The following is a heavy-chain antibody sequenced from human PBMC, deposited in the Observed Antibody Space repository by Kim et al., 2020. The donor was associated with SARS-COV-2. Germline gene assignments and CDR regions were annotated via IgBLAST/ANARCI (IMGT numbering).Heavy chain of an antibody. J-gene: IGHJ4*02. CDR3: AREGLGAAGTGGAVNY. Sequence: ASVKVSCKASGYTFTSYYMHWVRQAPGQGLEWMGIINPSGGSTSYAQKFQGRVTMTRDTSTSTVYMELSSLRSEDTAVYYCAREGLGAAGTGGAVNYWGQGTLVTVSS. CDR1: GYTFTSYY. CDR2: INPSGGST. D-gene: IGHD6-13*01. V-gene: IGHV1-46*01.